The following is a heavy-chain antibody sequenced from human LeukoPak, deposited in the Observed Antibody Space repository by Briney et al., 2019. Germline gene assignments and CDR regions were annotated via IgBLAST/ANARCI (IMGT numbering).Heavy chain of an antibody. D-gene: IGHD3-22*01. Sequence: GASVKVSCKASGYTFTSYGISWVRQAPGQGLEWMGWINPNSGGTNYAQKFQGRVTMTRDTSISTAYMELSRLRSDDTAVYYCARGAYYYDSSDYYYEGNPFDYWGQGTLVTVSS. V-gene: IGHV1-2*02. CDR2: INPNSGGT. CDR1: GYTFTSYG. J-gene: IGHJ4*02. CDR3: ARGAYYYDSSDYYYEGNPFDY.